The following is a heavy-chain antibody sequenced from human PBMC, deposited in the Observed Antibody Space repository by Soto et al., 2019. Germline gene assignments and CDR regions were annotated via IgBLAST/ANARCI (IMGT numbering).Heavy chain of an antibody. V-gene: IGHV3-33*01. CDR2: IWYDGSKE. D-gene: IGHD4-17*01. CDR3: SRYKEYEDYDHAFDT. Sequence: QVRLVESGGDVVQPGTSLRLSCAASGFSISRYGMHWVRQAPGKGLEWMAAIWYDGSKEYYADSGKGRFTISRDNSKNMVWLQMNSLRDEDTDTYYCSRYKEYEDYDHAFDTWGQGTMVSVSS. CDR1: GFSISRYG. J-gene: IGHJ5*02.